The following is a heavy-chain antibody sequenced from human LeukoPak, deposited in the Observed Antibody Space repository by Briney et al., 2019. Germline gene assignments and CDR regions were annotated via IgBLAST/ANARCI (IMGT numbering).Heavy chain of an antibody. Sequence: KPSQTLSLTCTVSGGSISSGDYYWSWIRQPPGKGLEWIGYMNYRGRTYNNPTLKSRVNISVDTSKNQFSLKLSSVTAADTAVYYCARGWSVWGRGTTVTVSS. CDR2: MNYRGRT. CDR3: ARGWSV. D-gene: IGHD2-15*01. J-gene: IGHJ6*04. CDR1: GGSISSGDYY. V-gene: IGHV4-30-4*01.